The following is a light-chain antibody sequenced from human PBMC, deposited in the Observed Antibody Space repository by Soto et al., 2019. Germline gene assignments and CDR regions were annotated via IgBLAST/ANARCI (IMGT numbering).Light chain of an antibody. Sequence: SYELTQPPSVSVSPGQTASITCSGDKLGDKYACWYQQKPGQSPVQVIYQDSKRPSGIPERFSGSNSGNTATLTISGTQAMDEADYYCQAWDSSTGVFGTGTKV. V-gene: IGLV3-1*01. CDR2: QDS. J-gene: IGLJ1*01. CDR3: QAWDSSTGV. CDR1: KLGDKY.